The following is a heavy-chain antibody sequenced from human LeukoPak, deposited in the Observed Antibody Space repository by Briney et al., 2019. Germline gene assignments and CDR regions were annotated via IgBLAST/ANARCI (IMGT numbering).Heavy chain of an antibody. CDR1: GYTFTSYG. CDR2: IIPNIGGT. Sequence: ASVKVSCKASGYTFTSYGISWVRQAPGQGLEWMGWIIPNIGGTNYAQKFQGRVTMTRDKSISTAYMELSRLRSDDTAVYYCARDRRDCGGDCYPDYFDSWGEGTLVTVSS. V-gene: IGHV1-2*02. D-gene: IGHD2-21*02. J-gene: IGHJ4*02. CDR3: ARDRRDCGGDCYPDYFDS.